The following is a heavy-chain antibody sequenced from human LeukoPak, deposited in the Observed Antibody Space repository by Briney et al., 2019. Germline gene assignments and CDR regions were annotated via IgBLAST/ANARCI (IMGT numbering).Heavy chain of an antibody. CDR3: ARDQEFWSGFIYNYYYYMDV. J-gene: IGHJ6*03. D-gene: IGHD3-3*01. CDR1: GGTFRRFA. V-gene: IGHV1-69*13. CDR2: IIPIFGTA. Sequence: GASVKVSCKASGGTFRRFAMSWVRQAPGQGLEWMGGIIPIFGTANYAQKFQGSVTITADEFTSTAYMELSSLRSEDTAVYYCARDQEFWSGFIYNYYYYMDVWGKGTTVTVSS.